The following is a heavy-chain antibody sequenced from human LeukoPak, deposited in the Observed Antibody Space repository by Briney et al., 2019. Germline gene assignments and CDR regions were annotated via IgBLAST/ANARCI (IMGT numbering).Heavy chain of an antibody. Sequence: GGSLRLSCAASKFIFSSYDMNWVRQAPGKGLEWVSYISSGSSTIYYADSVKGRFTISRDNAKNSLYLQMNSLRAEDTAVYYCARERVLGGYYYYMDVWGKGTTVTVSS. J-gene: IGHJ6*03. CDR3: ARERVLGGYYYYMDV. CDR1: KFIFSSYD. CDR2: ISSGSSTI. V-gene: IGHV3-48*04. D-gene: IGHD3-16*01.